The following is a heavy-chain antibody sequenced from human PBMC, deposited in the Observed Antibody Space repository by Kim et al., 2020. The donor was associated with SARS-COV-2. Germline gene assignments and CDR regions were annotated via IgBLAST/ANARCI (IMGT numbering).Heavy chain of an antibody. CDR1: GYTFTSYG. CDR3: ARDELRYFGIDSHPQNFDY. Sequence: ASVKVSCKASGYTFTSYGISWVRQAPGQGLEWMGWISAYNGNTNYAQKLQGRVTMTTDTSASTAYMELRSLRSDDTAVYYCARDELRYFGIDSHPQNFDYWGQGTLVTVSS. J-gene: IGHJ4*02. CDR2: ISAYNGNT. D-gene: IGHD3-9*01. V-gene: IGHV1-18*01.